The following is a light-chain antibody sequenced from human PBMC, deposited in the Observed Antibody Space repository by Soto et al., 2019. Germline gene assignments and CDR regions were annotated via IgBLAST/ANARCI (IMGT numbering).Light chain of an antibody. J-gene: IGKJ5*01. Sequence: EIVLTQSPVTLYLSPGERATLSCRASQSVRTYLAWYQVKPGQAPRILLYDASRRAYGVPARFSGSGSGTDLTLTISSLEPEDFALYYCQQRNTWPTITFGQGTRLENK. CDR2: DAS. V-gene: IGKV3-11*01. CDR1: QSVRTY. CDR3: QQRNTWPTIT.